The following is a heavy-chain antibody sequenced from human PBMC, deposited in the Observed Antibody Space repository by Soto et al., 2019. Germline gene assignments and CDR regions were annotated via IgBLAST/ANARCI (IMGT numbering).Heavy chain of an antibody. CDR2: IIPIFGTA. CDR1: GGTFSSYA. Sequence: QVQLVQSGAEVKKPGSSVKVSCKASGGTFSSYAISWVRQAPGQGLEWMGGIIPIFGTANYAQKFQGRVTITADESTSQAYMELSNLRSEDTAVYYCARDFPRGYSGYDKHFDYWGQGTLVTVSS. CDR3: ARDFPRGYSGYDKHFDY. D-gene: IGHD5-12*01. V-gene: IGHV1-69*01. J-gene: IGHJ4*02.